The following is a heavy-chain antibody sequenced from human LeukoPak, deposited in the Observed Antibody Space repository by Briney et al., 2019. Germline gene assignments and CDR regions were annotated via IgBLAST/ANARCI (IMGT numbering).Heavy chain of an antibody. CDR3: ASGGTLYDSSSYYHAY. D-gene: IGHD3-22*01. CDR1: GYTFTGYY. J-gene: IGHJ4*02. CDR2: INPNSGGT. V-gene: IGHV1-2*02. Sequence: ASVKVSCKASGYTFTGYYMHWVRQAPGPGLEWMGWINPNSGGTNYAQKFQGRVTMTRDTSISTAYMELSRLRSDDTAVYYCASGGTLYDSSSYYHAYWGQGTLVTVSS.